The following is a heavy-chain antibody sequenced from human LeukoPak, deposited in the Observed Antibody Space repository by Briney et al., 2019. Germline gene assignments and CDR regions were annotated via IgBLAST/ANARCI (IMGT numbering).Heavy chain of an antibody. CDR1: GFTFSSYG. V-gene: IGHV3-30*02. CDR3: AKERNYDFWSGFPKLYFDY. D-gene: IGHD3-3*01. Sequence: WGSLRLSCAASGFTFSSYGMHWVRQAPGKGLEWVAFIQYDGSNKYYADSVRGRFTISRDNSKNPLYLQMNSLRAEDTAVYYCAKERNYDFWSGFPKLYFDYWGQGTLVTVSS. J-gene: IGHJ4*02. CDR2: IQYDGSNK.